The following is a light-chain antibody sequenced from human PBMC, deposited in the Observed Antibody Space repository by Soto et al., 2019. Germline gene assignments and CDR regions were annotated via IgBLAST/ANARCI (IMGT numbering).Light chain of an antibody. CDR1: SGHSNNA. V-gene: IGLV4-69*01. Sequence: QPVLTQSPSASASLGASVKLTCTLSSGHSNNAIAWHQQRPQKGPRYLMKVKSDGSHTKGDGIPDRFSGSSSGTERHLIISSLQSEDEADYYCQTWGTGIQGVFGGGTKATVL. CDR2: VKSDGSH. CDR3: QTWGTGIQGV. J-gene: IGLJ3*02.